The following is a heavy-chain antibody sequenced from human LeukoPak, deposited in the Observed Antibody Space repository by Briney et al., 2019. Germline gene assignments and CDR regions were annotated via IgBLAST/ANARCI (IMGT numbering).Heavy chain of an antibody. CDR2: IIPMLGIA. CDR1: GGTFSSYT. V-gene: IGHV1-69*02. CDR3: ARAAYYYDSSGYYFDY. J-gene: IGHJ4*02. Sequence: SVKVSCKASGGTFSSYTISWVRQAPGQGLEWMGMIIPMLGIANYAQKFQGRVTITADKSTSTAYMELSSLRSEDTAVYYCARAAYYYDSSGYYFDYWGQGTLVTVSS. D-gene: IGHD3-22*01.